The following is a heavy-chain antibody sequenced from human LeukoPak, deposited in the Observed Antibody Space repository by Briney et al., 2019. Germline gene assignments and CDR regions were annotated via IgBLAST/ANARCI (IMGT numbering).Heavy chain of an antibody. CDR3: ARDRAQRGYTYGDNDY. CDR2: MNPNSGKT. J-gene: IGHJ4*02. D-gene: IGHD5-18*01. Sequence: ASVKVSCKVSSYTFTTYDINWVRQASGQGLEWMGWMNPNSGKTAYAQNFQGRVTMTTDTSTSTANMELRSLRSDDTALYYCARDRAQRGYTYGDNDYWGQGTLVTVSS. V-gene: IGHV1-8*02. CDR1: SYTFTTYD.